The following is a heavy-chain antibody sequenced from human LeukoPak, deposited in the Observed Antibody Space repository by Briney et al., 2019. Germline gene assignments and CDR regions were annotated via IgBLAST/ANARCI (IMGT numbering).Heavy chain of an antibody. J-gene: IGHJ4*02. CDR2: INHDGSST. D-gene: IGHD3-22*01. CDR1: GFTFTTFW. CDR3: VRDWGYDSSGYWQKYFDT. Sequence: GGSLRLSCATSGFTFTTFWMHWVRQAPGKGLVWVSRINHDGSSTNYADSVKGRFTISRDNAKNTLYLQTNSLRAEDTAVYYCVRDWGYDSSGYWQKYFDTWGQGTLVTVSS. V-gene: IGHV3-74*01.